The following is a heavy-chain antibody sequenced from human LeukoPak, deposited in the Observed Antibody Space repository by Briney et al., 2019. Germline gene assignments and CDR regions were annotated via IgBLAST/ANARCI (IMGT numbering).Heavy chain of an antibody. CDR2: IYYSGST. V-gene: IGHV4-59*01. J-gene: IGHJ5*02. CDR1: GGSISSYY. Sequence: SETLSLTCTVSGGSISSYYWSWIRQPPGKGLEWIGYIYYSGSTYYNPSLKSRVTISVDTSKNQFSLKLSSVTAADTAVYYCARGHCSSTSCAAGWFDPWGQGTLVTVSS. D-gene: IGHD2-2*01. CDR3: ARGHCSSTSCAAGWFDP.